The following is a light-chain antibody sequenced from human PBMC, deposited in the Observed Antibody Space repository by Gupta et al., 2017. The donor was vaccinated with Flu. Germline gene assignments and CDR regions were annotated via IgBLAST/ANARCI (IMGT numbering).Light chain of an antibody. CDR2: GIS. V-gene: IGKV1-39*01. CDR1: QNIRNY. J-gene: IGKJ1*01. Sequence: DIQMTQSPSSLSASVGDRVTITCRASQNIRNYLNWYQQRPGKAPKLLIYGISTLHSGVPSRFSGSGYGTDFTLTITSLQPEDFATYYCQQTSSAPRTFGQGTKVEI. CDR3: QQTSSAPRT.